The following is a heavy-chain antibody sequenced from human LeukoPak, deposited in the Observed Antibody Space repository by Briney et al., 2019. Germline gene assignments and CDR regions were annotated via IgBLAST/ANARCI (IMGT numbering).Heavy chain of an antibody. D-gene: IGHD3-3*01. CDR1: GFTFSSYS. CDR2: ISSSNSYI. J-gene: IGHJ5*02. Sequence: GGSLRLSCAASGFTFSSYSMNWVRQTPGKGLEWVSYISSSNSYIYYADSVKGRFTVSRDNAKNSVYLQMNSLRAEDTAVYYCARDSELLEWLPDSDLWGQGTLVTVSS. CDR3: ARDSELLEWLPDSDL. V-gene: IGHV3-21*05.